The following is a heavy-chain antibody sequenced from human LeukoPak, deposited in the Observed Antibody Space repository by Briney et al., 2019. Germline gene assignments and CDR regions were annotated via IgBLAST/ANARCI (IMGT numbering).Heavy chain of an antibody. D-gene: IGHD5-12*01. CDR1: GYTFTSYA. CDR2: INTNTGNP. J-gene: IGHJ4*02. CDR3: ARGTTRLRKEIVATIY. Sequence: ASVKVSCKASGYTFTSYAMNWVRQAPGQGLEWMGWINTNTGNPTYAQGFTGRFVFSLDTSVSTAYLQISSLKAEDAAVYYGARGTTRLRKEIVATIYWGQGTLVTVSS. V-gene: IGHV7-4-1*02.